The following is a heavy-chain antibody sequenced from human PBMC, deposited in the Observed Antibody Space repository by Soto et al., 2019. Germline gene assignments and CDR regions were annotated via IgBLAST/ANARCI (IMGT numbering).Heavy chain of an antibody. J-gene: IGHJ6*02. D-gene: IGHD3-10*01. V-gene: IGHV4-4*02. Sequence: SETLSLTCAVCGGSISTANWWSWVRQPPGKGLEWIGEVYRTGSTNYNPSLESRLTISVDKSKNQFSLKLTSVTAADTAVYYCARAYCSGYMDIWGQGTTVTVSS. CDR1: GGSISTANW. CDR3: ARAYCSGYMDI. CDR2: VYRTGST.